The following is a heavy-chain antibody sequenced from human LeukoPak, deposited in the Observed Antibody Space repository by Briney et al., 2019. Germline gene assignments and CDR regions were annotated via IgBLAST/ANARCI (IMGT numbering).Heavy chain of an antibody. D-gene: IGHD4-23*01. Sequence: GGSLRASFAATGITFSSSTMNWVLQAPGKGLEWVSYISGTTISTIYYADSVKGRFTISRNNAKNSVYLQMNSLRAEDTAVYYCARVPPRGNDVTVGRYSYMDVWGKGTTVTVSS. J-gene: IGHJ6*03. V-gene: IGHV3-48*01. CDR3: ARVPPRGNDVTVGRYSYMDV. CDR1: GITFSSST. CDR2: ISGTTISTI.